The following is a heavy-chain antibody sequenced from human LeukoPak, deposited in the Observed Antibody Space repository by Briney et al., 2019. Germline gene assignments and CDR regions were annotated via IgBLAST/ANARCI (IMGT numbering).Heavy chain of an antibody. CDR2: ISGSGGST. CDR1: GFTFDDYG. CDR3: AKGPGNYYDSSGYLYYFDY. J-gene: IGHJ4*02. Sequence: GGSLRLSCAASGFTFDDYGMSWVRQAPGKGLEWVSAISGSGGSTYYADSVKGRFTISRDNSKNTLYLQMNSLKAEDTAVYYCAKGPGNYYDSSGYLYYFDYWGQGTLVTVSS. V-gene: IGHV3-23*01. D-gene: IGHD3-22*01.